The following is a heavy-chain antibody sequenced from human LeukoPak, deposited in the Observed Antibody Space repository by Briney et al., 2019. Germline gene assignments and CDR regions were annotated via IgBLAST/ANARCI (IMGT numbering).Heavy chain of an antibody. V-gene: IGHV4-59*01. Sequence: PSETLSLTCTVSGGSISSYYLSWIRQPPGKGLEWIGYIYYSGSTNYNPSLKSRVTISVDTSKNQFSLKLSSVTAADTAVYYCARGYCSGGSCYFIYWGQGTLVTVSS. CDR2: IYYSGST. CDR3: ARGYCSGGSCYFIY. J-gene: IGHJ4*02. CDR1: GGSISSYY. D-gene: IGHD2-15*01.